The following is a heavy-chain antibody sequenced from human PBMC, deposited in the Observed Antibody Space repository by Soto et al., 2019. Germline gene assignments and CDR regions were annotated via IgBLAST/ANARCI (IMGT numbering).Heavy chain of an antibody. D-gene: IGHD5-12*01. V-gene: IGHV4-30-4*01. J-gene: IGHJ4*02. CDR2: IYYSGST. CDR1: GGSISSGDYC. Sequence: SETLSLTCTVSGGSISSGDYCWSWIRQPPGKGLEWIGYIYYSGSTYYNPSLKSRVTISVDTSKNQFSLKLSSVTAADTAVYYCARGFLEWLRLGYWGQGTLVTVSS. CDR3: ARGFLEWLRLGY.